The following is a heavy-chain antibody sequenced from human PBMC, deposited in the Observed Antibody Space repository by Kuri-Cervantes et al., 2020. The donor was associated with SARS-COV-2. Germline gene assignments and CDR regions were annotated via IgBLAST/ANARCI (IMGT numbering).Heavy chain of an antibody. V-gene: IGHV3-23*01. D-gene: IGHD3-22*01. CDR3: AKEDPNYYDSSGYYSPGGS. CDR2: ISGSGGST. CDR1: GFTFSSYA. J-gene: IGHJ4*02. Sequence: GESLKISCAASGFTFSSYAMSWVRQAPGKGLEWVSAISGSGGSTYYADSVKGRFTISRDNSKNTLYLQMNSLRAEDTAVYYCAKEDPNYYDSSGYYSPGGSWGQGTLVTVSS.